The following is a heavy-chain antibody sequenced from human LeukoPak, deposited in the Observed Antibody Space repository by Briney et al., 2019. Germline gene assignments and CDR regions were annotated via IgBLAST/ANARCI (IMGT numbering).Heavy chain of an antibody. J-gene: IGHJ4*02. CDR2: FDPEDGET. CDR1: GYTRTELS. CDR3: ATYTPDDTMIVVALDY. Sequence: ASVKVSCKVSGYTRTELSMHWVRQAPGKGLERMGGFDPEDGETIYAQKFQGRVTMTEDTSTDTAYMELSSLRSEDTAVYYCATYTPDDTMIVVALDYWGQGTLVTVSS. V-gene: IGHV1-24*01. D-gene: IGHD3-22*01.